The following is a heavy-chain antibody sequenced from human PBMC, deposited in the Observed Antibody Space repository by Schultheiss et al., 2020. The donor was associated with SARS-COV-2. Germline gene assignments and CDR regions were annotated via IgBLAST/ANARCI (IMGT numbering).Heavy chain of an antibody. Sequence: GGSLRLSCAASGFTFSSYAMSWVRQAPGKGLEWVSAISGSGGSTYYADSVKGRFTISRDISKNTLYTLYLQMNNLRADDTAIYYCAKGAGSYSPYYFDYWGQGTLVTVSS. V-gene: IGHV3-23*01. J-gene: IGHJ4*02. CDR1: GFTFSSYA. D-gene: IGHD1-26*01. CDR3: AKGAGSYSPYYFDY. CDR2: ISGSGGST.